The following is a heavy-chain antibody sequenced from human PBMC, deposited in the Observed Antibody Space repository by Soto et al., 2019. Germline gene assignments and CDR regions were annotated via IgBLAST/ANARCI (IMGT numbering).Heavy chain of an antibody. CDR3: ASSSGNNYGVETKYYFDF. V-gene: IGHV1-69*06. CDR2: IIPIFGTA. CDR1: GGTFSTYS. J-gene: IGHJ4*01. Sequence: QVQLVQSGAEVKKPGPSVKVSCKTSGGTFSTYSIVWARQAPGEGREWMGGIIPIFGTANYSQKFQDRVTITADTSTKTALMELSSLQSENTAMYYCASSSGNNYGVETKYYFDFWGHGTLVTVSS. D-gene: IGHD1-26*01.